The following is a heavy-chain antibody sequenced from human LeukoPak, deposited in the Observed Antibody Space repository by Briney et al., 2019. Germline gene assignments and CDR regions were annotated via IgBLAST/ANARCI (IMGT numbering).Heavy chain of an antibody. J-gene: IGHJ6*03. CDR1: GGSITNYY. Sequence: SETLSLTCTVSGGSITNYYWSWIRQPPGKRLEWLGHIFSSGSTKYNPSLKSHVTLSLDTSKNQFSLRLASVTAADTAVYYCARVGEFVVVTASTHSYYMDVWGKGTTVTVSS. CDR2: IFSSGST. V-gene: IGHV4-59*01. CDR3: ARVGEFVVVTASTHSYYMDV. D-gene: IGHD2-21*02.